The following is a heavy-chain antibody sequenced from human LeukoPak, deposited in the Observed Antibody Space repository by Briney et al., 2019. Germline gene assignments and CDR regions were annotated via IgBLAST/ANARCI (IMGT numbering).Heavy chain of an antibody. J-gene: IGHJ4*02. CDR2: ISYDGSNK. CDR3: ARAADYDFWSGYLGLYFDY. CDR1: GFTFSSYA. V-gene: IGHV3-30-3*01. D-gene: IGHD3-3*01. Sequence: SGRSLRLSCAASGFTFSSYAMHWVRQAPGKGLEWVAVISYDGSNKYYADSVKGRFTISRDNSKNTLYLQMNSLRAEDTAVYYCARAADYDFWSGYLGLYFDYWGQGTLVTVSS.